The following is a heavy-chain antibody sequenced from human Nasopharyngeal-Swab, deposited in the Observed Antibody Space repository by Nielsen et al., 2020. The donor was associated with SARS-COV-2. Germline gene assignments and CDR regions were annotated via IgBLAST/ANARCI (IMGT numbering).Heavy chain of an antibody. CDR3: ARANLGYYYGSGSYAFDI. Sequence: GESLKISCAASGFTFSSYAMSWVRQAPGKGLEWVSAISGSGGSTYYADSVKGRFTISRDNSKNTLYLQMNSLRAGDTAVYYCARANLGYYYGSGSYAFDIWGQGTMVTVSS. CDR1: GFTFSSYA. V-gene: IGHV3-23*01. D-gene: IGHD3-10*01. J-gene: IGHJ3*02. CDR2: ISGSGGST.